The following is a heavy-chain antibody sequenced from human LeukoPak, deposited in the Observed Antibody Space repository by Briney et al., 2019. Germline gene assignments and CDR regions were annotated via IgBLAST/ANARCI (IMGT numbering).Heavy chain of an antibody. CDR3: ARSSTTYMDV. CDR1: GGSISSGGYY. J-gene: IGHJ6*03. CDR2: IYYSGST. V-gene: IGHV4-31*03. Sequence: SETLSLTCTVSGGSISSGGYYWSWIRQHPGKGLEWIGYIYYSGSTYYNPSLKSRVTISVDTSKDQFSLKLSSVTAADTAVYYCARSSTTYMDVWGKGTTVTVS. D-gene: IGHD2-2*01.